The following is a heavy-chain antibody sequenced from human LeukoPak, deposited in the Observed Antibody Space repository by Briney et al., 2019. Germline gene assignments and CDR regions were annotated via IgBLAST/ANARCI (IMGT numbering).Heavy chain of an antibody. Sequence: GGSLRLSCAASGFTFSSYGTHWVRQAPGKGLEWVAVIWYDGSNKYYADSVKGRFTISRDNSKNTLYLQMNSLRAEDTAVYYCAKDYYDSSGYDAFDIWGQGTMVTVSS. V-gene: IGHV3-33*06. D-gene: IGHD3-22*01. CDR3: AKDYYDSSGYDAFDI. J-gene: IGHJ3*02. CDR2: IWYDGSNK. CDR1: GFTFSSYG.